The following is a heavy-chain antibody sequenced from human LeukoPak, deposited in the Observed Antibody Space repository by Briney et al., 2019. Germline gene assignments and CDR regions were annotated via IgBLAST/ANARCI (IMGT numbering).Heavy chain of an antibody. CDR1: GFTFSSYW. Sequence: PGGSLRLSCAASGFTFSSYWMSWARQAPGKGLEWVANIKQDGSEKYYVDSVKGRFTISRDNAKNSLYLQMNSLRAEDTAVYYCARARNIVLMVYAMEYWGQGTLVTVSS. V-gene: IGHV3-7*01. CDR2: IKQDGSEK. CDR3: ARARNIVLMVYAMEY. J-gene: IGHJ4*02. D-gene: IGHD2-8*01.